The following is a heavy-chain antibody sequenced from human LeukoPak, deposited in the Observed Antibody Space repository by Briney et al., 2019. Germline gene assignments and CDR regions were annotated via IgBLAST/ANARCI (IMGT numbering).Heavy chain of an antibody. CDR2: ISSSGSTI. D-gene: IGHD1-26*01. CDR1: GFTFSSYE. V-gene: IGHV3-48*03. J-gene: IGHJ5*02. Sequence: GGSLRLSCAASGFTFSSYEMNWVRQAPGKGLEWVSYISSSGSTIYYADSVKGRFTISRDNAKNSLYLQLNSLRAEDTAVYYWAGAGSGRSPDWFDPWGQGTLVTVSS. CDR3: AGAGSGRSPDWFDP.